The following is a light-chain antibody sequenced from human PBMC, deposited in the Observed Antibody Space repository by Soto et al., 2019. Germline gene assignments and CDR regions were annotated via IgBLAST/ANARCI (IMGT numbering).Light chain of an antibody. CDR2: GAS. Sequence: IVLTQSPGTLSLSPGERATLSCRASQSVSSRLAWYQQKPGQAPRLLISGASSRATGIPDRFSGSGSGKDFTLTISRLEPEDFALYYCQQYGSSWTFGQGTKVDIK. CDR1: QSVSSR. CDR3: QQYGSSWT. V-gene: IGKV3-20*01. J-gene: IGKJ1*01.